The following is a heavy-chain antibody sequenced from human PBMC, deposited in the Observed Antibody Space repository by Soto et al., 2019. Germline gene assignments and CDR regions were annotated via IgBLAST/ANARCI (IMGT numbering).Heavy chain of an antibody. CDR1: GFTFSSYA. Sequence: GGSLRLSCAASGFTFSSYAMHWVRQAPGKGLEWVAVISYDGSNKYYADSVKGRFTISRDNSKNTLYLQMNGLRAEDTAVYYCARVWGRGDSSGYNGLQHWGQGTLVTVSS. CDR2: ISYDGSNK. V-gene: IGHV3-30-3*01. J-gene: IGHJ1*01. D-gene: IGHD3-22*01. CDR3: ARVWGRGDSSGYNGLQH.